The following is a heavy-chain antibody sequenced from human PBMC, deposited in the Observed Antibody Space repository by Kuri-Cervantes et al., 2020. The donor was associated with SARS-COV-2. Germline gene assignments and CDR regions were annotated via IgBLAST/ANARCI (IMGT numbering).Heavy chain of an antibody. CDR2: IYTSGSA. D-gene: IGHD5-18*01. CDR3: ARLGGYRSGYNWFDP. Sequence: SCTVSGDSISSGAYYWSWIRQPAGKGLEWVGHIYTSGSANYNPSLKSRVTISVDTSKNQFSLNLISVTAADTAVYYCARLGGYRSGYNWFDPWGQGTLVTVSS. CDR1: GDSISSGAYY. V-gene: IGHV4-61*09. J-gene: IGHJ5*02.